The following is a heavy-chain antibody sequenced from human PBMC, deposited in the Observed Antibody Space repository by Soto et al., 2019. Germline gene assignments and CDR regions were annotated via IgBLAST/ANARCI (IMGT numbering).Heavy chain of an antibody. J-gene: IGHJ5*02. V-gene: IGHV3-30*14. CDR3: VRSAYSTGWYYTFDL. D-gene: IGHD6-13*01. CDR1: GFTFSSYA. CDR2: ISFDGSDE. Sequence: PGGSLRLSCATSGFTFSSYAMHWVRQAPGKGLEWVAVISFDGSDENYAESVKGRFTISRDNSQNTLYLQVNSLTTEDTAVYYCVRSAYSTGWYYTFDLWGQGTLVTVSS.